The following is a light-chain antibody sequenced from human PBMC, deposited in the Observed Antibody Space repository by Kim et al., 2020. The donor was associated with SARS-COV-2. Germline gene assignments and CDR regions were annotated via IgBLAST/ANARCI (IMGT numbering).Light chain of an antibody. CDR1: KLGDKY. V-gene: IGLV3-1*01. CDR2: QDS. CDR3: QAWDSSLDWV. J-gene: IGLJ3*02. Sequence: SYELTQPPSVSVSPGQTASITCSGDKLGDKYACWYQQKPGQSPVLVIYQDSKRPSGIPERFSGSNSGNTPTLTISGTQAMDEADYYCQAWDSSLDWVFGG.